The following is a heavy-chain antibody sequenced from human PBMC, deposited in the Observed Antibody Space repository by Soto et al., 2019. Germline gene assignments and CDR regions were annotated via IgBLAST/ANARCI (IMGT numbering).Heavy chain of an antibody. J-gene: IGHJ6*02. CDR3: ARDNDRLQLGGNYYYILDV. D-gene: IGHD4-4*01. Sequence: QVQLVQSGAEMKEPGSSVKVSCKTSGGTFSSSAISWLRQAPGQGLEWMGGIIPLFRTPDYAQKFQGRVTIAADESTSTAYMEVSSLRSEDTAVYYCARDNDRLQLGGNYYYILDVWGQGTTSTVSS. CDR2: IIPLFRTP. CDR1: GGTFSSSA. V-gene: IGHV1-69*12.